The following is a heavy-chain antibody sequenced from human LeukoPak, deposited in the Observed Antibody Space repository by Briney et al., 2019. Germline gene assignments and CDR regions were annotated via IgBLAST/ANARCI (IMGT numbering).Heavy chain of an antibody. V-gene: IGHV3-66*01. CDR2: IYSGGST. Sequence: GGSLRLSCAASGFTVSSNYMSWVRQAPGKGLEWVSVIYSGGSTYYADSVKGRFTISRDNSKNTLYLQMNSLRAEDTAVYYCARADHLRTPFDYWGQGTLVTVSP. J-gene: IGHJ4*02. CDR1: GFTVSSNY. CDR3: ARADHLRTPFDY. D-gene: IGHD2-15*01.